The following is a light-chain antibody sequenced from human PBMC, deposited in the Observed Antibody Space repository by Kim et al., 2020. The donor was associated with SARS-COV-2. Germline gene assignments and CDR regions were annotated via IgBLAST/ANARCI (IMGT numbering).Light chain of an antibody. CDR1: QSVSSSY. CDR2: GAS. J-gene: IGKJ2*01. Sequence: EIVLTQSPATLSLSPGERVTLSCRASQSVSSSYLAWYQKKPGQAPLLLFYGASSTTTGIPDRFSGSASGADFTITISRLEHDVFAVYYCQQSRSSPYTFGQGTKLEI. V-gene: IGKV3-20*01. CDR3: QQSRSSPYT.